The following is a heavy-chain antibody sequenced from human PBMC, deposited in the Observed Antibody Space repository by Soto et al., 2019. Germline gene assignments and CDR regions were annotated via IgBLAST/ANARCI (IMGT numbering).Heavy chain of an antibody. CDR1: GGSFSGYY. D-gene: IGHD6-13*01. CDR3: ARDIAAAGILNPSLGYYGMDV. V-gene: IGHV4-34*01. CDR2: INHSGST. J-gene: IGHJ6*02. Sequence: SETLSLTCAVYGGSFSGYYWSWIRQPPGKGLEWIGEINHSGSTNYNPSLKSRVTISVDTSKNQFSLKLSSVTAADTAVYYCARDIAAAGILNPSLGYYGMDVWGQGTTVTVSS.